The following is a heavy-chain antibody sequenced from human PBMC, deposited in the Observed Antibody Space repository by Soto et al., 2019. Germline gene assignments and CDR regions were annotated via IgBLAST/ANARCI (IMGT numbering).Heavy chain of an antibody. CDR3: ARVQGTARNAFDV. CDR2: VSGSAGTT. V-gene: IGHV3-23*01. CDR1: GFTFSIYV. J-gene: IGHJ3*01. Sequence: EVQLLESGGSLVQPGWSLRLSCEASGFTFSIYVMTWVRQAPGKGLEWVSAVSGSAGTTYYADSVKGRFSISRDNSKNTLYLQMNSLTADDTAVYYCARVQGTARNAFDVWGHGTMVTVSS. D-gene: IGHD6-6*01.